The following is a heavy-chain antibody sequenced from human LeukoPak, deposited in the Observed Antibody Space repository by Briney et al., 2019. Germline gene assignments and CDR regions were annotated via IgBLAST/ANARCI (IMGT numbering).Heavy chain of an antibody. D-gene: IGHD2-15*01. CDR1: GYTFTSYD. CDR2: MNPNSGNT. V-gene: IGHV1-8*01. Sequence: ASVTVSCKASGYTFTSYDINWVRQAPGQGLEWMGWMNPNSGNTGYAQKFQGRVTMTRNTSISTAYMELSSLRSEDTAVYYCAGASWVDYYYGMDVWGQGTTVTVSS. CDR3: AGASWVDYYYGMDV. J-gene: IGHJ6*02.